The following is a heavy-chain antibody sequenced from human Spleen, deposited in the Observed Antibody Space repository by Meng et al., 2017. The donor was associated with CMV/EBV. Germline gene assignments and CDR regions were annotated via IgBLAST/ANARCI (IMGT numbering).Heavy chain of an antibody. V-gene: IGHV3-30*14. Sequence: GGSLRLSCAASGFTFSSYAMYWVRQAPGKGLEWVAVISYDGSNKYYADSVKGRFTISRDNSKNTLYLQMNSLRAEDTAVYYCARDKSAAAESYFYYYGMDVWGQGTTVTVSS. D-gene: IGHD6-13*01. CDR1: GFTFSSYA. CDR3: ARDKSAAAESYFYYYGMDV. J-gene: IGHJ6*02. CDR2: ISYDGSNK.